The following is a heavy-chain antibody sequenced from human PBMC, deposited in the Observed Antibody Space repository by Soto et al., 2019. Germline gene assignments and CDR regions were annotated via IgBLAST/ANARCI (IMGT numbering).Heavy chain of an antibody. Sequence: ASVKVSCKASGYTVTSYDINWVRQATGQGLEWMGWMNPESGSTGYAQKFRGRVTMTRNTSTSTAYMELSSLTSEDTAVYYCARGLQWQLVPFDYWGQGTLVTVSS. CDR2: MNPESGST. CDR3: ARGLQWQLVPFDY. V-gene: IGHV1-8*01. CDR1: GYTVTSYD. D-gene: IGHD6-6*01. J-gene: IGHJ4*02.